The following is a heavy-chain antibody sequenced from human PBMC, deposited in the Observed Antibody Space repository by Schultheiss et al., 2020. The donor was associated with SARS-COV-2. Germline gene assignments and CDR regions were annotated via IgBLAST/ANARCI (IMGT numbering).Heavy chain of an antibody. CDR3: ARDRETISAMYYYYYGMDV. Sequence: GGSLRLSCAASGFTFGTYAMSWVRQAPGKGLEWVSGIRGDGDNTYYADSVKGRFIISRDNSKNTLYLQMNSLRAEDTAVYYCARDRETISAMYYYYYGMDVWGQGTTVTVSS. D-gene: IGHD3-3*01. CDR2: IRGDGDNT. CDR1: GFTFGTYA. V-gene: IGHV3-23*01. J-gene: IGHJ6*02.